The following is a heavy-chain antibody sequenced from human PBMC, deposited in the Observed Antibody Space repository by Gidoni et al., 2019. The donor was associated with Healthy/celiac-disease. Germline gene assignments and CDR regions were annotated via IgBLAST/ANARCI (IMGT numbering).Heavy chain of an antibody. CDR1: GFTVRSNY. V-gene: IGHV3-53*01. D-gene: IGHD5-12*01. J-gene: IGHJ2*01. CDR2: MYSGGST. CDR3: ARVPVAPKRILWYFDL. Sequence: EVRLVDSGGGLIQPGGSLRLSCPASGFTVRSNYISWVRQAPGKGLEWVSVMYSGGSTYYADSVKGRFTISRDNSKNTLYLQMNSLRAEDTAVYYCARVPVAPKRILWYFDLWGRGTLVTVSS.